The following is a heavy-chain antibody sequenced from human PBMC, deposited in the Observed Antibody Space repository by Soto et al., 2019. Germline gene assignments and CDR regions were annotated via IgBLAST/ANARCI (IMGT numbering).Heavy chain of an antibody. CDR2: INHSGST. CDR1: GGSFSGYY. CDR3: ARESNTVTTISFDY. Sequence: SETLSLTCAVYGGSFSGYYWSWIRQPPGKGLEWIGEINHSGSTNYNPSLKSRVTISVDTSKNQFSLKLSSVTAADTAVYYCARESNTVTTISFDYWGQGTLVTVS. V-gene: IGHV4-34*01. D-gene: IGHD4-17*01. J-gene: IGHJ4*02.